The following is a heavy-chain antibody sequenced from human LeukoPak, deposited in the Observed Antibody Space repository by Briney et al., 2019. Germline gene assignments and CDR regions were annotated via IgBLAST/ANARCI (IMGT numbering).Heavy chain of an antibody. D-gene: IGHD3-16*01. J-gene: IGHJ4*02. CDR3: ARDFYDYRSSKGFDY. CDR1: GGSISTYY. V-gene: IGHV4-59*01. CDR2: INYIGST. Sequence: SETLSLTCTVSGGSISTYYWSWIRQPPGKGLEWIGYINYIGSTNYNPSLKSRVTISVDTSKNQFSLKLTSVTAADTAVYYCARDFYDYRSSKGFDYWGQGTLVTVSS.